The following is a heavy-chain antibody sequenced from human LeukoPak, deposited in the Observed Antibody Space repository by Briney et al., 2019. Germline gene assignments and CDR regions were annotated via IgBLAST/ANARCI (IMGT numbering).Heavy chain of an antibody. Sequence: GGSLRLSCAVSGFTFSSYAIHWVRQAPGKGLEWVAVISYDGSNKYYADSVKGRFTISRDNSKNTLYLQMNSLRAEDTAVYYCARDLRYNWNYLDYWGQGTLVTVSS. CDR2: ISYDGSNK. V-gene: IGHV3-30*04. J-gene: IGHJ4*02. CDR1: GFTFSSYA. CDR3: ARDLRYNWNYLDY. D-gene: IGHD1-20*01.